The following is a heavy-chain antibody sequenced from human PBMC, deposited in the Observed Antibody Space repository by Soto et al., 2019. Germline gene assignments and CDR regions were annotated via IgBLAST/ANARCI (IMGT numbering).Heavy chain of an antibody. CDR1: GFTFSSYA. CDR3: ARTSIAVAGTPYYFDY. D-gene: IGHD6-19*01. CDR2: ISYDGSNK. J-gene: IGHJ4*02. V-gene: IGHV3-30-3*01. Sequence: PGGSLRLSCAASGFTFSSYAMHWVRQAPGKGLEWVAVISYDGSNKYYADSVKGRFTISRDNSKNTLYLQMNSLRAEDTAVYYCARTSIAVAGTPYYFDYWGQGTLVTVSS.